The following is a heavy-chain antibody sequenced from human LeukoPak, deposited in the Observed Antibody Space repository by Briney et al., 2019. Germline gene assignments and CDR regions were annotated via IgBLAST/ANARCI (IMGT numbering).Heavy chain of an antibody. CDR2: IYYNVKT. CDR1: GVSIISYY. D-gene: IGHD6-19*01. CDR3: ARHDTGAVAGAQHSYYYGMDV. J-gene: IGHJ6*02. V-gene: IGHV4-59*08. Sequence: TETLSLTCTVSGVSIISYYWSWIRQPPGKGLEWLGYIYYNVKTNYNPSLKSRVTISVDTSKNQFSLKLSSVTAADTAVYYCARHDTGAVAGAQHSYYYGMDVWGPGTTVTVSS.